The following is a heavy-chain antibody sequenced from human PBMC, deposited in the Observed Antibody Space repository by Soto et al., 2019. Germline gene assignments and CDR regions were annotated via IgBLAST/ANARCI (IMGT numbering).Heavy chain of an antibody. CDR3: ARSQGSSTSLEIYYYYYYGMDV. J-gene: IGHJ6*02. V-gene: IGHV1-69*01. D-gene: IGHD2-2*01. CDR1: GGTFSSYA. CDR2: IIPIVGSA. Sequence: QVQLVQSGAEVKKPGSSVKVSCKASGGTFSSYAISWVRQAPGQGLEWMGGIIPIVGSANYAQKFQGRVTITADASTSTAYMELSSLRSEDTAVYYCARSQGSSTSLEIYYYYYYGMDVWGQGTTVTVSS.